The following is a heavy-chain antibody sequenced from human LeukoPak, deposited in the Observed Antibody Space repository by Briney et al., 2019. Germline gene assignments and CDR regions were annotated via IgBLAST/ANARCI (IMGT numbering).Heavy chain of an antibody. J-gene: IGHJ5*02. Sequence: GGSLRLSCAASGFTFSSYWMHWVRQAPGKGLVWVSRINSDGSSTSYADSVKGRFTISRDNAKNTLYLQMNSLRAEDTAVYYCARGWACSSTSCYGPPDWFDPRGQGTLVTVSS. V-gene: IGHV3-74*01. CDR1: GFTFSSYW. CDR3: ARGWACSSTSCYGPPDWFDP. CDR2: INSDGSST. D-gene: IGHD2-2*01.